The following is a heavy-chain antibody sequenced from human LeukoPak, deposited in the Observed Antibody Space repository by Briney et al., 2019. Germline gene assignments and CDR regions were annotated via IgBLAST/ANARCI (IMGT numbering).Heavy chain of an antibody. Sequence: SQTLSLTCTVSGSSISSGGYYWSWIRQHPGRGLEWIGYIYYSGSTYYNPSLKSRVTISVDTSKNQFSLKLSSVTAADTAVYYCAREEALYGSGSYYFDYWGQGTLVTVSS. CDR1: GSSISSGGYY. CDR3: AREEALYGSGSYYFDY. D-gene: IGHD3-10*01. J-gene: IGHJ4*02. V-gene: IGHV4-31*03. CDR2: IYYSGST.